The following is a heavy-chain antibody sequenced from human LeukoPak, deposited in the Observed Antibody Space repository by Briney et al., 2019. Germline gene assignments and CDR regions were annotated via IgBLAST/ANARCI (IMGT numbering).Heavy chain of an antibody. CDR1: GFTSSSYG. D-gene: IGHD3-3*01. Sequence: GGSLRLSCAASGFTSSSYGMHWVRQAPGKGLEWVAVIWYDGSNKYYADSVKGRFTISRDNSKNTLYLQMNSLRAEDTAVYYCARDLRGYFDYWGQGTLVTVSS. J-gene: IGHJ4*02. V-gene: IGHV3-33*01. CDR2: IWYDGSNK. CDR3: ARDLRGYFDY.